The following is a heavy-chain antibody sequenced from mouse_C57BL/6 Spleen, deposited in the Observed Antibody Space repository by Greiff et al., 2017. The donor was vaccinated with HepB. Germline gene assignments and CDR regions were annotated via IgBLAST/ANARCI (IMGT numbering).Heavy chain of an antibody. CDR2: IYPGDGDT. Sequence: QVQLQQSGAELVKPGASVKISCKASGYAFSSYWMNWVKQRPGKGLEWIGQIYPGDGDTNYNGKFKGKATLTADKSSSTAYMQLSSLTSEYSAVYFCARGITTVVAPYFDDWGQGTTLTVSS. D-gene: IGHD1-1*01. CDR3: ARGITTVVAPYFDD. CDR1: GYAFSSYW. J-gene: IGHJ2*01. V-gene: IGHV1-80*01.